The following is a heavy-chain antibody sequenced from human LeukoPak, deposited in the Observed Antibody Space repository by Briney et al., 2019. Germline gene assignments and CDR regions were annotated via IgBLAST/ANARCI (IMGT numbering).Heavy chain of an antibody. D-gene: IGHD6-19*01. Sequence: GGSLRLSCAASGFTFSSYGMHWVRQAPGKGLEWVAFIRYDGSNKYYADSVKGRFTISRDNSKNTLYLQMNSLRAEDTAVYYCAREGAVAILYYYYGMDVWGQGTTVTVSS. CDR2: IRYDGSNK. J-gene: IGHJ6*02. CDR3: AREGAVAILYYYYGMDV. CDR1: GFTFSSYG. V-gene: IGHV3-30*02.